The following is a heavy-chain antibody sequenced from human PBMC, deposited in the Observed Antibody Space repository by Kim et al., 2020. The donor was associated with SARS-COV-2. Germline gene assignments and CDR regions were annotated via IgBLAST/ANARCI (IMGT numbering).Heavy chain of an antibody. Sequence: GGSLRLSCAASGFTFSSYSMNWVRQAPGKGLEWVSSISSSSSYIYYADSVKGRFTISRDNAKNSLYLQMNSLRAEDTAVYYCARDIFRYCGGDCYEQYYYYMDVWGKGTTVTVSS. J-gene: IGHJ6*03. V-gene: IGHV3-21*01. D-gene: IGHD2-21*01. CDR1: GFTFSSYS. CDR2: ISSSSSYI. CDR3: ARDIFRYCGGDCYEQYYYYMDV.